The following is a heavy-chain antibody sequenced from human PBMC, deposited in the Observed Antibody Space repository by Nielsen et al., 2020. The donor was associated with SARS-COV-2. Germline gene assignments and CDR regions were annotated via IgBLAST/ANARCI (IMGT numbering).Heavy chain of an antibody. CDR1: GFIFDSYG. D-gene: IGHD6-19*01. Sequence: GESLKISCVASGFIFDSYGMHWVRQTPGKGLEWVAFIWFDGSDKYYGDSVKGRFTISRDNFMNTLSLQMNNLRAEDTAVYYCARVSSMWLTYMDVWGQGTTVTVSS. J-gene: IGHJ6*02. V-gene: IGHV3-33*01. CDR3: ARVSSMWLTYMDV. CDR2: IWFDGSDK.